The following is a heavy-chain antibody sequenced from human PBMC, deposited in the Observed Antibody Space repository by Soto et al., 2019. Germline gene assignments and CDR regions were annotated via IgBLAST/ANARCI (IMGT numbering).Heavy chain of an antibody. CDR1: GFTFSSYA. Sequence: EVQLLESGGGLVQPGGSLRLSCAASGFTFSSYAMSWVRQAPGKGLEWVSTISGSGGNAYYADSVKGRFSFSRDNSKNTLRLQMNSLRADDTAVYYCAKDGASGSYPPYYSFGMDVWGQGTTVTVSS. CDR3: AKDGASGSYPPYYSFGMDV. J-gene: IGHJ6*02. D-gene: IGHD1-26*01. V-gene: IGHV3-23*01. CDR2: ISGSGGNA.